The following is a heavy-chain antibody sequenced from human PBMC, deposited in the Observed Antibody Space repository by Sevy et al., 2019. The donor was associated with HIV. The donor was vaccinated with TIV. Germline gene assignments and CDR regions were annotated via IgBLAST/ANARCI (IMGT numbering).Heavy chain of an antibody. CDR1: GFTFSNHA. CDR2: IRYDGTNE. D-gene: IGHD2-8*02. CDR3: ARDRKVLLVVYAIPFDVFDI. J-gene: IGHJ3*02. V-gene: IGHV3-30*02. Sequence: LSLTCAASGFTFSNHAMHWVRQAPGKGLEWVAFIRYDGTNEYYADSVKGRFTISRDNSKNTLYLKMNSLRPEDTAVYYCARDRKVLLVVYAIPFDVFDIWGQGTMVTVSS.